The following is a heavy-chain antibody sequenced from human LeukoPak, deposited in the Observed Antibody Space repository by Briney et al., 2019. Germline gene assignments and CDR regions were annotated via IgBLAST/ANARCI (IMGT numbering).Heavy chain of an antibody. CDR3: ARDRGSMVRGVLGNWFDP. Sequence: GGSLRLSCAASGFTFSSYSMNWVRQAPGKGLEWVSYISSSSSTIYYADSVKGRFTISRDNAKNSLYLQMNSLRAEDTAVYYCARDRGSMVRGVLGNWFDPWGQGTLVTVSS. V-gene: IGHV3-48*04. J-gene: IGHJ5*02. D-gene: IGHD3-10*01. CDR2: ISSSSSTI. CDR1: GFTFSSYS.